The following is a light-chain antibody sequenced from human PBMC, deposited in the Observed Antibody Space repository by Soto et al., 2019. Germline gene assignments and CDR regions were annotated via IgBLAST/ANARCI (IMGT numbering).Light chain of an antibody. Sequence: EIVLTQSPATLSLSPGERATLSCRASQSVSSYLAWYQQKPGQAPRLLIYHASNRATGIPARFSGSGSGTDFTLTISSLEPEDFAVYYCQHRSTWHPAVTFGPGTKVDIK. J-gene: IGKJ3*01. CDR3: QHRSTWHPAVT. CDR1: QSVSSY. CDR2: HAS. V-gene: IGKV3-11*01.